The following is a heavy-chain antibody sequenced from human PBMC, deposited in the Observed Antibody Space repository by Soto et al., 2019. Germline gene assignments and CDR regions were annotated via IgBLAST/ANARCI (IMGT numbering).Heavy chain of an antibody. D-gene: IGHD3-10*01. V-gene: IGHV3-30*18. J-gene: IGHJ6*03. CDR2: ISYDGSNK. CDR1: GFTFSSYG. Sequence: QVQLVESGGGVVQPGRSLRLSCAASGFTFSSYGMHWVRQAPGKGLEWVAVISYDGSNKYYADSVKGRFTISRDNSKNTLYLQMNSLRAEDTAVYYCAKGALPLYGYYYMEVWGKGTTVTVSS. CDR3: AKGALPLYGYYYMEV.